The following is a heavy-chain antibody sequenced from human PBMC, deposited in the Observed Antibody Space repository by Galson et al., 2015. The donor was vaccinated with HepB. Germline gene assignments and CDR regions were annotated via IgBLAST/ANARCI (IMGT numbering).Heavy chain of an antibody. Sequence: SVKVSCKASGYTFTSYGISWVRQAPGQGLEWMGWVSAYNGSTSYAQKFQGRVTMTRDTSTSTVYMELSSLRSEDTAVYYCARDSHIVVVVAATAPGYGMDVWGQGTTVTVSS. CDR1: GYTFTSYG. CDR3: ARDSHIVVVVAATAPGYGMDV. V-gene: IGHV1-18*01. CDR2: VSAYNGST. J-gene: IGHJ6*02. D-gene: IGHD2-15*01.